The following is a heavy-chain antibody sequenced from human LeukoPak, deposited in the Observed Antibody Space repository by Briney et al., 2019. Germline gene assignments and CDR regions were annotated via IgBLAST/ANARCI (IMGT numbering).Heavy chain of an antibody. D-gene: IGHD6-13*01. CDR3: ARDKRYSSSLDY. V-gene: IGHV3-7*01. CDR2: IKQDGSEK. J-gene: IGHJ4*02. Sequence: PGGSLRLSCAVAGVAVNSYFMGWVRQAPGKGLEWVANIKQDGSEKYYVDSVKGRFTISRDNAKNSLYLQMNSLRAEDTAVYYCARDKRYSSSLDYWGQGTLVTVSS. CDR1: GVAVNSYF.